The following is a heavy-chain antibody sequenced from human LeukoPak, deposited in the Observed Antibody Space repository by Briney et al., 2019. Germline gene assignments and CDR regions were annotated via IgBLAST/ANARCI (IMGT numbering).Heavy chain of an antibody. Sequence: GGSLRLSCAASGFTFSSYAMSWVRQAPGKGLEWVSAISGSGGSTYYADSVKGRFTISRDNSKNTLYLQMNSLRAEDTAVYYCAKAYYDILTGLGSDYWGQGTLVTVSS. V-gene: IGHV3-23*01. CDR1: GFTFSSYA. J-gene: IGHJ4*02. CDR3: AKAYYDILTGLGSDY. D-gene: IGHD3-9*01. CDR2: ISGSGGST.